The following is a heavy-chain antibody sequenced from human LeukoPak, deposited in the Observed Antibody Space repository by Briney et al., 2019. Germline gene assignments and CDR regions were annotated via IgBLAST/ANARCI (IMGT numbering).Heavy chain of an antibody. J-gene: IGHJ5*02. CDR2: IHISGKT. V-gene: IGHV4-59*08. CDR3: ARHLGEGTYPMDR. Sequence: SETLSLTCTVSGASITDYYWSWIRQTPEMGLEYVGYIHISGKTYNNPSLKGRVTVSLDTSQNQFSLKLTSVTAADTAVYFCARHLGEGTYPMDRWGQGILVTVSS. CDR1: GASITDYY. D-gene: IGHD1-26*01.